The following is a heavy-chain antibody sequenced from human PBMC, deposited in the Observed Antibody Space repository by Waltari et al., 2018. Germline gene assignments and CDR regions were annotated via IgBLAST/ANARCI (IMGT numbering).Heavy chain of an antibody. D-gene: IGHD1-26*01. J-gene: IGHJ3*02. V-gene: IGHV3-21*01. Sequence: EVQLVESGGGLVKPGGSLRLSCAASGFTFSRYSMNWVRQAPGKGLVWVSSISSTSSYIYYADSVKGRFTISRDNAKNSLYLQMNSLRAEDRAVYYCARGSVVGDTPDAFDIWGQGTMVTVSS. CDR2: ISSTSSYI. CDR1: GFTFSRYS. CDR3: ARGSVVGDTPDAFDI.